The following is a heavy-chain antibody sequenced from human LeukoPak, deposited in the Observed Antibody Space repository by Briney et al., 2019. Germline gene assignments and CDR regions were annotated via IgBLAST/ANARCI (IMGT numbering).Heavy chain of an antibody. CDR3: ARRGGGSATHWFDP. CDR1: GYSFTSYW. CDR2: IYPGDSDT. D-gene: IGHD2-15*01. V-gene: IGHV5-51*01. Sequence: GESPQILCKGSGYSFTSYWIGWVRQLPGKDLEWMGIIYPGDSDTRYSPSFQGQVTISADKSISTAYLQWSSLKASDTAMYYCARRGGGSATHWFDPWGQGTLVTVSS. J-gene: IGHJ5*02.